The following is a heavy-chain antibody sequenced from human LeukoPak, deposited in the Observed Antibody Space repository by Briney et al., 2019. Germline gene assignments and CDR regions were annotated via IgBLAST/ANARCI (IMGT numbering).Heavy chain of an antibody. CDR3: ARTRGGTYFDY. CDR2: IKSKTDGGTT. V-gene: IGHV3-15*07. Sequence: GSLRLSCAASDFSFSTAWLNWVRQAPGKGLEWVGRIKSKTDGGTTDYAAPVKGRFTISRDDSKNTLYLQMNGLKTEDTAVYYCARTRGGTYFDYWGQGTLVTVSS. D-gene: IGHD3-16*01. J-gene: IGHJ4*02. CDR1: DFSFSTAW.